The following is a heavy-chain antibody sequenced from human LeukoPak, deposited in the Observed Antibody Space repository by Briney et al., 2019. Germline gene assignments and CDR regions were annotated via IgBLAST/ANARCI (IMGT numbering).Heavy chain of an antibody. CDR2: IYTSGST. D-gene: IGHD2-2*01. CDR3: ARVRSLPAAMGGDWFDP. CDR1: GGSISSYY. J-gene: IGHJ5*02. Sequence: SETLSLTCTVSGGSISSYYWSWIRQPAGKGLEWIGRIYTSGSTNYNPSLKSRVTMSVDTSKNQFSLKLSSVTAADSAVYYCARVRSLPAAMGGDWFDPWGQGTLVTVSS. V-gene: IGHV4-4*07.